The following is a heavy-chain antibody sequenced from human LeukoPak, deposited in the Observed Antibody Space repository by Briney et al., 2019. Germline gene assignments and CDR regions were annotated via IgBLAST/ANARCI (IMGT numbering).Heavy chain of an antibody. Sequence: SETLSLTCTVSGGSISSYYWSWIRQPPGKGLEWIGYIYYSGSTNYNPSLKSRVTISVDTSKNQFSLKLSSVTAADTAVYYRARDDTAMVPDYWGQGTLVTVSS. D-gene: IGHD5-18*01. V-gene: IGHV4-59*01. CDR2: IYYSGST. J-gene: IGHJ4*02. CDR3: ARDDTAMVPDY. CDR1: GGSISSYY.